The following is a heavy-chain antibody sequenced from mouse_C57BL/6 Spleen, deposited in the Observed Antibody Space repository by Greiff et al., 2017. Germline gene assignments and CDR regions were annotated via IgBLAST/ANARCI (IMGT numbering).Heavy chain of an antibody. D-gene: IGHD2-2*01. CDR1: GYSITSGYY. Sequence: VQLKESGPGLVKPSQSLSLTCSVTGYSITSGYYWNWIRQFPGNKLEWMGYISYDGSNNYNPSLKNRISITRDTSKNQFFLKLNSVTTEDTATYYCARVGYDDGFAYWGQGTLVTVSA. J-gene: IGHJ3*01. V-gene: IGHV3-6*01. CDR3: ARVGYDDGFAY. CDR2: ISYDGSN.